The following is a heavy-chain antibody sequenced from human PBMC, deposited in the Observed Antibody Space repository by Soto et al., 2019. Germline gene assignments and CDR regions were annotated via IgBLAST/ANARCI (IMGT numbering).Heavy chain of an antibody. D-gene: IGHD3-9*01. CDR2: ICYSGST. V-gene: IGHV4-59*01. CDR3: ARMRNILTGYPGRFDY. J-gene: IGHJ4*02. Sequence: SETLSLTCTVSGGSISTYYRSWIRQPPGKGLEWIGYICYSGSTNYNPSLKSRVTISVDTSKNQFSLKLSSVTAADTAVYYCARMRNILTGYPGRFDYWGQGTLVTVSS. CDR1: GGSISTYY.